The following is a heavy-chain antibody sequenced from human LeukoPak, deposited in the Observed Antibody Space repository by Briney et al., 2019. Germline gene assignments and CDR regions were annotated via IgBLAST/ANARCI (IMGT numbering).Heavy chain of an antibody. CDR1: GYTFTGYY. Sequence: EASVKVSCKASGYTFTGYYMHWVRQAPGQGLEWMGWISAYNGNTNYAQKLQGRVTMTTDTSTSTAYMELRSLRSDDTAVYYCARVGDTAMGTFDYWGQGTLVTVSS. CDR3: ARVGDTAMGTFDY. CDR2: ISAYNGNT. J-gene: IGHJ4*02. D-gene: IGHD5-18*01. V-gene: IGHV1-18*04.